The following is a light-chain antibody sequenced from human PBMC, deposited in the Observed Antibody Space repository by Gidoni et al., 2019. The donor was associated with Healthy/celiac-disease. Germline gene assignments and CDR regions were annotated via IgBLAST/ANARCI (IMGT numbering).Light chain of an antibody. Sequence: EIALTQSPCTLSLSPGERATLSCRASQSVSSSYLAWYQQKPGQAPRLLIYGASSRATGIPDRFSGSGSGTDFTLTISRLEPEDFAVYYCQQYGSSPPTFGQGTKVEIK. CDR3: QQYGSSPPT. J-gene: IGKJ1*01. CDR2: GAS. CDR1: QSVSSSY. V-gene: IGKV3-20*01.